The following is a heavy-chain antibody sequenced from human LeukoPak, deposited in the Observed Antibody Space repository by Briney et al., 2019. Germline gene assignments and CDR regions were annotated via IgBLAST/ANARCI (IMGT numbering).Heavy chain of an antibody. J-gene: IGHJ4*02. D-gene: IGHD5-12*01. Sequence: PGGSLRLSCAASGFIFSSYWMNWVRQAPGKGLEWVSSISSSSGYIYYADSVKGRFTISRDNAKNSLYLQMSSLRAEDTAVYYCSRVSYSGYDWDYWGQGTLVTVSS. CDR2: ISSSSGYI. CDR3: SRVSYSGYDWDY. V-gene: IGHV3-21*01. CDR1: GFIFSSYW.